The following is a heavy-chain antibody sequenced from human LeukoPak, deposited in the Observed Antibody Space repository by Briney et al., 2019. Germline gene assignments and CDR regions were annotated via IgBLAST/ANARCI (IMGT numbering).Heavy chain of an antibody. Sequence: GGSLRLSCAASGFSFSTYEMNWVRQAPGKGLEWVSYIDATSGTIHYGDSVKGRFTISRDNAKNSLYLQINSLRVEDTAVYYCARDATVGVPGTLYFDHWGQGILVTVSS. CDR1: GFSFSTYE. CDR3: ARDATVGVPGTLYFDH. V-gene: IGHV3-48*03. J-gene: IGHJ4*02. CDR2: IDATSGTI. D-gene: IGHD6-19*01.